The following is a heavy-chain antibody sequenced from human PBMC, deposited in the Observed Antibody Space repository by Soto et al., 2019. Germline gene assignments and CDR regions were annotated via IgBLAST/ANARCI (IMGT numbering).Heavy chain of an antibody. J-gene: IGHJ5*02. CDR2: IAYDGSNK. Sequence: GSLRLSCVASGFTFSSYGMHWVRQAPGKGLEWVAVIAYDGSNKYYADSVKGRFTISRDNSKNTLFLQMNSLRAEDTAVYYCAKDNCVSPSCYLLYKWSGPWRQGTLVMSPQ. CDR3: AKDNCVSPSCYLLYKWSGP. D-gene: IGHD2-2*01. CDR1: GFTFSSYG. V-gene: IGHV3-30*18.